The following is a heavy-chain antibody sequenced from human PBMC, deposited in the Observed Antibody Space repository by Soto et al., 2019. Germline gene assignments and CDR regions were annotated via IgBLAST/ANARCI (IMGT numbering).Heavy chain of an antibody. V-gene: IGHV4-39*01. CDR2: IYYSGST. Sequence: QLQLQESGPGLVKPSETLSLTCTVSGGSISSSSYYWGWIRQPPEKGLEWIGSIYYSGSTYYHQSLKSRVTVSVDRSKNQFSVKLSSVTAADTAVYYCAGHVAGYRIGLDYWGEANLVTGSS. CDR1: GGSISSSSYY. J-gene: IGHJ4*02. D-gene: IGHD6-19*01. CDR3: AGHVAGYRIGLDY.